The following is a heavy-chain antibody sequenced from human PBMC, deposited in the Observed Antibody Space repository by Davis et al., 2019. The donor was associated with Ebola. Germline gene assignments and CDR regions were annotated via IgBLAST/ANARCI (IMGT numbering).Heavy chain of an antibody. V-gene: IGHV3-30*04. J-gene: IGHJ4*02. CDR3: ARALHDEVLDY. D-gene: IGHD1-1*01. CDR1: GFTFSNHA. Sequence: PGGSLRPSCVASGFTFSNHAMHWVRQAPGKGLEWVAVTSHNERERFYGESVQGRFTTSRDNSENVLYLQMDSLRPDDTAIYFCARALHDEVLDYWGQGTPVTVSS. CDR2: TSHNERER.